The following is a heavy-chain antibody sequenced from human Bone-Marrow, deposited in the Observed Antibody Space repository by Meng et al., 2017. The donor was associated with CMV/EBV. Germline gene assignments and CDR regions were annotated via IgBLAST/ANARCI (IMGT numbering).Heavy chain of an antibody. D-gene: IGHD3-22*01. CDR3: ARVGDYYDSSGYWD. Sequence: ASVKVSCKASGGTFSSYAISWVRQAPGQGLEWMGGINPNSGGTNYAQKFQGRVTMTRDTSISTAYMELSRLRSDDTAVYYCARVGDYYDSSGYWDWGQGTLVTVSS. CDR1: GGTFSSYA. CDR2: INPNSGGT. J-gene: IGHJ4*02. V-gene: IGHV1-2*02.